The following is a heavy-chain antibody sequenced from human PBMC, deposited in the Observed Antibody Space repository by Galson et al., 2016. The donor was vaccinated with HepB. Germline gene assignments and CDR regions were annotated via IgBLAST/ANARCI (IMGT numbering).Heavy chain of an antibody. CDR3: ATFHEVGATADP. V-gene: IGHV4-4*02. CDR1: GVSITSHYW. D-gene: IGHD1-26*01. CDR2: IYHSEST. J-gene: IGHJ5*02. Sequence: SETLSLTCAVSGVSITSHYWWTWVRQAPGKGFEWIGDIYHSESTNRNPSLRSRLTISLDKSKTEFSLTLHSVTAADTAIYYCATFHEVGATADPWGQGTLVTVSS.